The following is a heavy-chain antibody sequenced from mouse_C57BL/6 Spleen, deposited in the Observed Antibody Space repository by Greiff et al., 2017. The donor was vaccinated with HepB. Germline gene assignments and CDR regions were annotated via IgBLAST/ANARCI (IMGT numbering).Heavy chain of an antibody. CDR1: GYTFTDYY. CDR3: ARWEYAALYYYAMDY. CDR2: INPNNGGT. J-gene: IGHJ4*01. D-gene: IGHD2-10*02. V-gene: IGHV1-26*01. Sequence: EVKLMESGPELVKPGASVKISCKASGYTFTDYYMNWVKQSHGKSLEWIGDINPNNGGTSYNQKFKGKATLTVDKSSSTAYMELRSLTSEDSAVYYCARWEYAALYYYAMDYWGQGTSVTVSS.